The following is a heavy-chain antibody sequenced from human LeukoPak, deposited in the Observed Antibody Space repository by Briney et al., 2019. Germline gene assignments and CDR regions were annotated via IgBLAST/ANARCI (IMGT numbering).Heavy chain of an antibody. CDR3: ARDVRDSSGYWDAFDI. CDR1: GFTFSSYS. CDR2: ISSSSSYI. J-gene: IGHJ3*02. D-gene: IGHD3-22*01. V-gene: IGHV3-21*01. Sequence: GGSLRLSCAASGFTFSSYSMNWVRQAPGKGLEWVSSISSSSSYIYYADSVKGRFTISRDNAKKSLYLQMNSLRAEDTAVYYCARDVRDSSGYWDAFDIWGQGTMVTVSS.